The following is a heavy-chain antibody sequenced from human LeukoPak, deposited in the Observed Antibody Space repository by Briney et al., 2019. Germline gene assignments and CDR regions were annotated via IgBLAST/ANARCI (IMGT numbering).Heavy chain of an antibody. V-gene: IGHV1-69*06. CDR2: IIPIFGTA. CDR1: GGTFSSYA. D-gene: IGHD3-22*01. Sequence: SVKVSCKASGGTFSSYAISWVRQAPGQGLEWMGGIIPIFGTANYAQKFQGRVTITADKSTSTAYMELSSLRSEDTAVYYCARDQYCDSSGGLYYYYYYYMDVWGKGTTVTVSS. CDR3: ARDQYCDSSGGLYYYYYYYMDV. J-gene: IGHJ6*03.